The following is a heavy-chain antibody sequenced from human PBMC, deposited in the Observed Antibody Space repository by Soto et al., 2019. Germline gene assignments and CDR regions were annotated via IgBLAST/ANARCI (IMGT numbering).Heavy chain of an antibody. CDR3: ARDARDLRITMVRGAPNYYGTDV. V-gene: IGHV4-59*01. D-gene: IGHD3-10*01. J-gene: IGHJ6*02. CDR1: GGSISSYY. CDR2: IYYSGST. Sequence: SETLSLTCTVSGGSISSYYWSWIRQPPGKGLEWIGYIYYSGSTNYNPSLKSRVTISVDTSKNQFSLKLSSVTAADTAVYYCARDARDLRITMVRGAPNYYGTDVWGQGTTVTVSS.